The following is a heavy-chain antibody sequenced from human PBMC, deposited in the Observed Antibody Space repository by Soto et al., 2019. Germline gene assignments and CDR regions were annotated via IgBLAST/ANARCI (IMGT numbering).Heavy chain of an antibody. CDR1: GGTFSSYA. CDR2: IIPIFGTA. CDR3: AGSPRTTVVTPSYYYYGMDV. D-gene: IGHD4-17*01. Sequence: ASVKISCKASGGTFSSYAISWVRQAPAQGLDWMGGIIPIFGTANYAQKFQGRVTSTADESTSAAYMELSSLRSEDMAVYYCAGSPRTTVVTPSYYYYGMDVWGQGTTVTVSS. J-gene: IGHJ6*02. V-gene: IGHV1-69*13.